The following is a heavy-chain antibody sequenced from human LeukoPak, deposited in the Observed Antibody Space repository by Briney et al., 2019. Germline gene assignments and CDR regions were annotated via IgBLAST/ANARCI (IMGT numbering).Heavy chain of an antibody. CDR2: VYPSGST. Sequence: PSETLSLTCTVYGGSISSYYWNWIRQPAGKGLEWIGRVYPSGSTNYNPSLKSRVTMSVDTSKNQFSLKLSSVTAADTAVYYCARGTVTTLFDYWGQGTLVTVSS. CDR1: GGSISSYY. D-gene: IGHD4-17*01. J-gene: IGHJ4*02. CDR3: ARGTVTTLFDY. V-gene: IGHV4-4*07.